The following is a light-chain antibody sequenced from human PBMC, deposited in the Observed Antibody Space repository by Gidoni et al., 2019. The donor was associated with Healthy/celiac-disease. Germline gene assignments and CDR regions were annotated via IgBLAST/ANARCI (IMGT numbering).Light chain of an antibody. J-gene: IGLJ2*01. V-gene: IGLV3-1*01. CDR1: KLGDNY. CDR3: QAWDSSTAV. Sequence: SYELTQPPSVSVSPGQTASITCSGDKLGDNYACWYQQKPGQSPVLVIYHDSKRPSGIPERFSGSNSGNTATLTISGTQAMDEADYYCQAWDSSTAVFGGGTKLTVL. CDR2: HDS.